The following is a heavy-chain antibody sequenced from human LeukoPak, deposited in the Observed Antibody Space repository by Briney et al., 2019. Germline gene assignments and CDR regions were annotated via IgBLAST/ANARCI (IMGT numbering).Heavy chain of an antibody. CDR3: ARDPGYSNSPYYLDY. CDR1: GFTFKTYS. D-gene: IGHD5-12*01. Sequence: GGSLRLSCVVSGFTFKTYSMNWVRQAPGKGLEWVSSISSGGAYVDYADSVKGRFTISRDNAKNSLYLQMNSLRAEDTAVFYCARDPGYSNSPYYLDYWGQGTLVTVSS. CDR2: ISSGGAYV. V-gene: IGHV3-21*01. J-gene: IGHJ4*02.